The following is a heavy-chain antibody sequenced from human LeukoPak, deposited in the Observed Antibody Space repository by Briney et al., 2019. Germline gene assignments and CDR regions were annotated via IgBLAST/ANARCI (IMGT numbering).Heavy chain of an antibody. CDR1: GGSISSSSYY. CDR2: IYYSGST. CDR3: ARNYDFWGADY. J-gene: IGHJ4*02. V-gene: IGHV4-39*01. D-gene: IGHD3-3*01. Sequence: SETLSLTCTVSGGSISSSSYYWGWIRQPPGKGLEWIGSIYYSGSTYYNPSLKSRVTISVDTSKNQFPLKLSSVTAADTAVYYCARNYDFWGADYWGQGTLVTVSS.